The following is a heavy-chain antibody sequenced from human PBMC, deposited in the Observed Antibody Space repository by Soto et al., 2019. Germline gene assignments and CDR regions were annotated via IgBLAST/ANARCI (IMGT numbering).Heavy chain of an antibody. V-gene: IGHV4-59*01. CDR1: GGSTSSYY. D-gene: IGHD2-21*02. CDR2: IYYSGST. J-gene: IGHJ6*02. CDR3: AREAGPIVVVTASYYGMDV. Sequence: SETLSLTCTVSGGSTSSYYWSWIRQPPGKGLEWIGYIYYSGSTNYNPSLKSRVTISVDTSKNQFSLKLSSVTAADTAVYYCAREAGPIVVVTASYYGMDVWGQGTTVTVSS.